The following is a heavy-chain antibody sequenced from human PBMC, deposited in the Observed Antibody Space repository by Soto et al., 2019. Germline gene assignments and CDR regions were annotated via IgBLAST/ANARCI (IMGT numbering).Heavy chain of an antibody. J-gene: IGHJ2*01. CDR1: GYTFTSYG. V-gene: IGHV1-18*01. D-gene: IGHD2-2*01. Sequence: QVQLVQSGAEVKKPGASVKVSCKASGYTFTSYGICWVRQAPGQGLEWMGWISGYNGNTNYAQNLQGRVTMTTDTPTRTVYMELRSMRVGDTAVYYCARRCSSTRGLDRWGRGTLVIVSS. CDR3: ARRCSSTRGLDR. CDR2: ISGYNGNT.